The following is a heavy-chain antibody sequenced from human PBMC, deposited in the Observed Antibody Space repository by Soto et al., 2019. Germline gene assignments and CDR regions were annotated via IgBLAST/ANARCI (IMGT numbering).Heavy chain of an antibody. CDR2: IYYSGST. V-gene: IGHV4-30-4*01. CDR1: GGSISSGDYY. CDR3: ARNRIDCSSTSCYIGWFDP. Sequence: SETLSLTCTVSGGSISSGDYYWSWIRQPPGKGLEWIGYIYYSGSTYYNPSLKSRVTISVDTSKNQFSLKLSSATAADTAVYYCARNRIDCSSTSCYIGWFDPWGQGTLVTVSS. D-gene: IGHD2-2*02. J-gene: IGHJ5*02.